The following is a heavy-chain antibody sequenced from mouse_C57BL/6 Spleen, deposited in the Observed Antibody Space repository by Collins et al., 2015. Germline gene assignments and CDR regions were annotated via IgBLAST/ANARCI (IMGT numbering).Heavy chain of an antibody. CDR3: ARRAYYSNSWFAY. CDR1: GYTFTSYW. CDR2: IHPNSGNT. V-gene: IGHV1-64*01. J-gene: IGHJ3*01. D-gene: IGHD2-5*01. Sequence: QVQLQQPGAELVKPGASVRLSCKASGYTFTSYWMHWVKQRPGQGLEWIGMIHPNSGNTNYNEKFKSKAALTVGKSSSTAYMQLSSLTSEDSAVYCCARRAYYSNSWFAYWGQGTLVTVSA.